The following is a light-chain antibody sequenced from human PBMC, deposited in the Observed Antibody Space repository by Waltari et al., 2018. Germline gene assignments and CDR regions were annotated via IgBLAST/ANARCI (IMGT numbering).Light chain of an antibody. CDR2: RSN. J-gene: IGLJ3*02. CDR1: HNNVGNQG. CDR3: SAWDSDLVAVV. V-gene: IGLV10-54*04. Sequence: QAGLTHPPQVSRDLVQTATLTCTGTHNNVGNQGAAWLQQHRGHPPKLLSCRSNNRPSGISERFAASRSGNTAALTITGLQPDDEADYYCSAWDSDLVAVVFGGGTKLTVL.